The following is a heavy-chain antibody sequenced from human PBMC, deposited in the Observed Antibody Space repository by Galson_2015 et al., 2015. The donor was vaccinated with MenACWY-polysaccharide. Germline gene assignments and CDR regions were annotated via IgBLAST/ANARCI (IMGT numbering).Heavy chain of an antibody. J-gene: IGHJ5*02. CDR1: GFTVGIFSSYA. CDR3: AKGRTGWPGVGIDA. V-gene: IGHV3-30*18. Sequence: SLRLSCAASGFTVGIFSSYAFHWVRQAPGKGLEWVAVISNDGSNIYYAPSVKGRFTISRDNSKNTLYLQMNSLRPDDRAVYYYAKGRTGWPGVGIDAWGQGTLVAVSS. D-gene: IGHD2-8*02. CDR2: ISNDGSNI.